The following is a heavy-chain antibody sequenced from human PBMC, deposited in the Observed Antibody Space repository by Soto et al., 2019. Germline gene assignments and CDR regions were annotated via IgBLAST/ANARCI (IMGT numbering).Heavy chain of an antibody. V-gene: IGHV4-59*01. J-gene: IGHJ4*02. CDR2: IYYSGST. CDR3: ARSEYCSGNSCYFDFGY. CDR1: GGSISPYY. Sequence: SETLSLTCTVSGGSISPYYWSWIRQPPGKGLEWIGYIYYSGSTNYNPSLKSRVTISVDTSKNQFSLKLSSVTAADTAVYYCARSEYCSGNSCYFDFGYWGQGTLVTVSS. D-gene: IGHD2-15*01.